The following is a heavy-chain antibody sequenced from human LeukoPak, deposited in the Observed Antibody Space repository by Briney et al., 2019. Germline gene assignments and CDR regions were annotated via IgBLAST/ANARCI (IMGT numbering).Heavy chain of an antibody. V-gene: IGHV5-51*01. D-gene: IGHD3-22*01. CDR1: GYSFTSYW. J-gene: IGHJ6*03. CDR2: IYPGESDT. Sequence: GESLKVSCKGSGYSFTSYWIGWVRQMPGKGLVWMGIIYPGESDTRYSPSFQGQVTISADKSISTAYLQWSSLKASDTAMYYCAAYYDSSGYYYGKYYYYYMDVWGKGTTVTVSS. CDR3: AAYYDSSGYYYGKYYYYYMDV.